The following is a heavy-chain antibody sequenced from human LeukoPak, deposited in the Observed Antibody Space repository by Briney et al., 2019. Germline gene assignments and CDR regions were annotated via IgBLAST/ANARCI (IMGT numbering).Heavy chain of an antibody. Sequence: GGSLRLSCAASGFTFSSYAMSWVRQAPGQGLEWVSSISGSGGSTYYADSVKGRFTLSRDNAKNTLYLQMNSLRAEDTAVYYCAKPYMVRGVIQRFDPWGQGTVVTVSS. V-gene: IGHV3-23*01. CDR3: AKPYMVRGVIQRFDP. J-gene: IGHJ5*02. CDR1: GFTFSSYA. D-gene: IGHD3-10*01. CDR2: ISGSGGST.